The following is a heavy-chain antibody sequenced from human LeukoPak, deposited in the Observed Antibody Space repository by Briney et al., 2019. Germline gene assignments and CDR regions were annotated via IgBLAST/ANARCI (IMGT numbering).Heavy chain of an antibody. CDR3: ARGISKQPLIPYFDY. CDR1: GFTFDGYA. CDR2: ISWNSGSI. Sequence: PGRSLRLSCAASGFTFDGYAMHWVRQAPGKGLEWVSGISWNSGSIGYADSVKGRFTISRDNAKNSLYLQMNSLRAEDTALYYCARGISKQPLIPYFDYWGQGTLVTVSS. J-gene: IGHJ4*02. D-gene: IGHD3-16*01. V-gene: IGHV3-9*01.